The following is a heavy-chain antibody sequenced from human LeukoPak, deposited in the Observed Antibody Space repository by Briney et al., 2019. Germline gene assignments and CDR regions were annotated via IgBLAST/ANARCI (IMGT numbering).Heavy chain of an antibody. CDR3: AKTRPLDSSSWSHGDY. CDR2: ISGSGDST. J-gene: IGHJ4*02. V-gene: IGHV3-23*01. D-gene: IGHD6-13*01. CDR1: GFTFSSYA. Sequence: GGSLRLSCAASGFTFSSYAMSWVRQAPGKGLEWVSAISGSGDSTYYGDSVRGRFTISRDNSKNTLYLQMNSLRAEDTAVYYCAKTRPLDSSSWSHGDYWGQGTLVTVSS.